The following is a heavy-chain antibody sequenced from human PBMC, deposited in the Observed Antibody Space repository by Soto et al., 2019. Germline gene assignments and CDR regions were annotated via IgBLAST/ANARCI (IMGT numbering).Heavy chain of an antibody. CDR2: IYPGDSDT. Sequence: GESLKISCKGSGYSFTSYWIGWVRQMPGKGLEWMGIIYPGDSDTRYSPSFKGQVTISADTSISTAYLQWSSLKASDTAMYYCARPRVVVATYDAFDIWGQGTMVTVSS. CDR1: GYSFTSYW. CDR3: ARPRVVVATYDAFDI. D-gene: IGHD2-15*01. J-gene: IGHJ3*02. V-gene: IGHV5-51*01.